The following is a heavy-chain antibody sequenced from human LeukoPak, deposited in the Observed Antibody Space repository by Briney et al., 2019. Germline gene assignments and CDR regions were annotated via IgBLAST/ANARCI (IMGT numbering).Heavy chain of an antibody. V-gene: IGHV3-48*03. CDR3: AKDSYDSSGYYYA. D-gene: IGHD3-22*01. J-gene: IGHJ5*02. Sequence: GGSLRLSCAASGFTFSSYEMNWVRQAPGKGLEWVSYISSSGSTIYYADSVKGRFTISRDNAKNSLYLQMNSLRVEDTAVYYCAKDSYDSSGYYYAWGRGTLVTVSS. CDR2: ISSSGSTI. CDR1: GFTFSSYE.